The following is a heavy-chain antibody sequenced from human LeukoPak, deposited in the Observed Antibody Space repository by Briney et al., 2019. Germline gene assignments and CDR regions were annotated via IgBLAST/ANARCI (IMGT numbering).Heavy chain of an antibody. CDR2: IYYSGST. V-gene: IGHV4-59*13. J-gene: IGHJ4*02. CDR1: GDSITRYY. D-gene: IGHD6-13*01. Sequence: SETLSLTCTVSGDSITRYYWSWIRQPPGKGLEWIGNIYYSGSTNYTPSLKSRVTISVDTSKNQFSLKLSSVTAADTAVYYCARGMQQLYHFDSWGRGTLVTVSS. CDR3: ARGMQQLYHFDS.